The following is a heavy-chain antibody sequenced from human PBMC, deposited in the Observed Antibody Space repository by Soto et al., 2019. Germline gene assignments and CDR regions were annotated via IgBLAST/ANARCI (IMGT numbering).Heavy chain of an antibody. Sequence: PSETLSLPWTVSGGSISRYYWGWIRQPPGKGLEWIGYIYYSGSTNYNPSLKSRVTMSVDTSKNQCSLKLSSVTAADTAVYYCARYVLWVGRPYYFDYRGQGSLVAVSA. CDR2: IYYSGST. CDR3: ARYVLWVGRPYYFDY. CDR1: GGSISRYY. D-gene: IGHD3-16*01. J-gene: IGHJ4*02. V-gene: IGHV4-59*01.